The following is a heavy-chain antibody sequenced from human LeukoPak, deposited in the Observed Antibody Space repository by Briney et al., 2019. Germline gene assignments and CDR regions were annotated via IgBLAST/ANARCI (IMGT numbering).Heavy chain of an antibody. D-gene: IGHD2-2*01. Sequence: QAGGSLRLSCAASGFTFSSKWMHWVRQSPGKGLEWVSHINSDGSNTNYADSVKGRFTISRDNAKNTLYLQLNSLRAEDTAVYYCARGGCSATSCLDYWGQGTLVTVPS. CDR3: ARGGCSATSCLDY. J-gene: IGHJ4*02. CDR1: GFTFSSKW. V-gene: IGHV3-74*01. CDR2: INSDGSNT.